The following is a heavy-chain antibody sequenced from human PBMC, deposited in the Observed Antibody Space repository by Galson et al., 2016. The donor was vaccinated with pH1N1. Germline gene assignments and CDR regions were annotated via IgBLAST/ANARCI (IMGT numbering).Heavy chain of an antibody. D-gene: IGHD4-17*01. CDR1: GFSLSTSGVG. V-gene: IGHV2-5*01. CDR3: AHSLSGDYVGWFDP. CDR2: IYWNDDK. Sequence: PALVKPTQTLTLTCTFSGFSLSTSGVGVGWIRQPPGKALEWLALIYWNDDKRYSPSLKSRLTITKGTSKNQVVLTMTNMDPVDTATYYCAHSLSGDYVGWFDPWGQGTLVTVSS. J-gene: IGHJ5*02.